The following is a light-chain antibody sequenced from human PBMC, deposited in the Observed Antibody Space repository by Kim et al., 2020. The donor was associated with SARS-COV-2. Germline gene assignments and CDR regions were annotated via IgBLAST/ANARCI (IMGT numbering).Light chain of an antibody. CDR3: QKYNSAPQT. V-gene: IGKV1-27*01. Sequence: ESVGDRVTITCRASQGISNYLAWYQQKPGKVPRLLIYAASTVQSGVPSRFSGSGSRTDFTLTISSLQPEDVATYYCQKYNSAPQTFGGGTKVDIK. J-gene: IGKJ4*01. CDR2: AAS. CDR1: QGISNY.